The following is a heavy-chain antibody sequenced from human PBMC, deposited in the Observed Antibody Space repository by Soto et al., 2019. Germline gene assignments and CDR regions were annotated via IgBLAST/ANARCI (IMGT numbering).Heavy chain of an antibody. J-gene: IGHJ6*02. Sequence: GGSLRLSCAASGFTFSSYGMHWVRQAPGKGLEWVAVISYDGSNKYYADSVKGRFTISRDNSKNTLYLQMNSLRAEDTAVYYCAKEILAARPSPYYYYYGMDVWGQGTTVTVSS. CDR2: ISYDGSNK. CDR3: AKEILAARPSPYYYYYGMDV. D-gene: IGHD6-6*01. CDR1: GFTFSSYG. V-gene: IGHV3-30*18.